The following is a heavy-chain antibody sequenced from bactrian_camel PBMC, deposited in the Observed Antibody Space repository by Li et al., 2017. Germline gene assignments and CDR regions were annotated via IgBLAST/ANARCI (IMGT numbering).Heavy chain of an antibody. V-gene: IGHV3S40*01. CDR1: GFTFSTYY. J-gene: IGHJ4*01. CDR3: VKPNPDARGGFDH. D-gene: IGHD1*01. CDR2: IDSGGGST. Sequence: VQLVESGGGLVQPGESLRLSCAASGFTFSTYYMSWVRQAPGKGLEWVSAIDSGGGSTYFADSVKGRFTISRDNAKNTVYLLMNSLKPEDTAVYYCVKPNPDARGGFDHWGQGTQVTVS.